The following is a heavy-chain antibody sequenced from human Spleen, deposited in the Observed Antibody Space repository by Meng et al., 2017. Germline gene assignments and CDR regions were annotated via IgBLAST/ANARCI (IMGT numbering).Heavy chain of an antibody. CDR1: GFTFSSYA. D-gene: IGHD3-16*02. Sequence: GESLKISCAASGFTFSSYAMSWVRQAPGKGLEWVSAISGSGGSTYYADSVKGRFTISRDNSKNTLYLQMNSLRAEDTAVYYCAKSIVITFGGVIEESYYFDYWGQGTLVTVSS. V-gene: IGHV3-23*01. CDR3: AKSIVITFGGVIEESYYFDY. CDR2: ISGSGGST. J-gene: IGHJ4*02.